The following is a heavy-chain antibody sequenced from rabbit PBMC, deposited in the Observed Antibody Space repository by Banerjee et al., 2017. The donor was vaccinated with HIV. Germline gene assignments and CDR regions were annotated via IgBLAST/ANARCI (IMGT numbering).Heavy chain of an antibody. Sequence: QSLEESGGDLVKPGASLTLTCTASGFSFSSSYWICWVRQAPGKGLEWIACIYAGRGGSTYYASWAKGRFTISKTSSTTVDLKMTSLTAADTATYFCARAGDYDYTYGYAGYPMWGPGTLVTVS. D-gene: IGHD6-1*01. CDR3: ARAGDYDYTYGYAGYPM. CDR1: GFSFSSSYW. V-gene: IGHV1S40*01. CDR2: IYAGRGGST. J-gene: IGHJ4*01.